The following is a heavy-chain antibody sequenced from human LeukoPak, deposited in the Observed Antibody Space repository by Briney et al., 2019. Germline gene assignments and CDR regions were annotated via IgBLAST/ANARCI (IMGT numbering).Heavy chain of an antibody. V-gene: IGHV3-53*01. CDR2: IYSGGST. CDR1: GFTVSSNY. CDR3: AGAPRTYYYYGMDV. J-gene: IGHJ6*02. Sequence: GGSLRLSCAASGFTVSSNYMSWVRQAPGKGLEWVSVIYSGGSTYYADSVKGRFTISRDNSKNTLYLQMNSLRAEDTAVYYCAGAPRTYYYYGMDVWGQGTTVTVSS.